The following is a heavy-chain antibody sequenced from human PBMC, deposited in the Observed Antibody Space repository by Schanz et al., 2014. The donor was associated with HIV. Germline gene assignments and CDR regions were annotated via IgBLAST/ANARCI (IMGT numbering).Heavy chain of an antibody. D-gene: IGHD5-18*01. J-gene: IGHJ4*02. CDR3: ARGITGNSYGFDY. Sequence: QVQLVESGGGVVQPGRSLRLSCAGSGLTFSSYGMHWVRQAPGKGLEWVAVISYDGSNKYYADSVKGRFTISRDNAKNSLNLQLKSLRAEDTAVYYCARGITGNSYGFDYWGQGALVSVSS. CDR2: ISYDGSNK. V-gene: IGHV3-30*03. CDR1: GLTFSSYG.